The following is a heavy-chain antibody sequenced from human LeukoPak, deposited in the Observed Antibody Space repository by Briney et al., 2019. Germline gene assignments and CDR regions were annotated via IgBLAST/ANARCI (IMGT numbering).Heavy chain of an antibody. CDR3: ARDSATGTYYPDSGGYNRFDY. V-gene: IGHV3-66*01. J-gene: IGHJ4*02. CDR1: GFTVSSNY. D-gene: IGHD3-22*01. Sequence: PGGSLRLSCAASGFTVSSNYMSWVRQAPGKGLEWVSVIYSGGSTYYADSVKGRFTTSRDNSKNTLYLQMNSLRAEDTAVYYCARDSATGTYYPDSGGYNRFDYWGQGTLVTVSS. CDR2: IYSGGST.